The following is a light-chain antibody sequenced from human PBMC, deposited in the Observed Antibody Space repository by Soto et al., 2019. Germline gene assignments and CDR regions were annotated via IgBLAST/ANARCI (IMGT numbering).Light chain of an antibody. CDR1: QGISNY. J-gene: IGKJ1*01. CDR3: QKYNSAPLT. Sequence: DIQMTQSPSSLSASVGDRVTITCRVSQGISNYLAWYQQKPGKVPKLLIYAASTLQSGVPSRFSGSGSGTDFTLTISSLQPEDVATHYCQKYNSAPLTFGQGTKVDIK. V-gene: IGKV1-27*01. CDR2: AAS.